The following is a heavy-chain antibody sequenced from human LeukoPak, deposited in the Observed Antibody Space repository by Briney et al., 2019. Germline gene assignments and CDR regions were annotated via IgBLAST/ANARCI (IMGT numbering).Heavy chain of an antibody. D-gene: IGHD3-16*01. J-gene: IGHJ6*03. CDR2: IYYSGST. CDR1: GGSINSYY. Sequence: SETLSLTCTVSGGSINSYYWNWIRQPPGKGLEGIGYIYYSGSTKYNPSLKSRVTISVDTSNNQCSLKLSSVTAADTAVYYCARGAWYYYYMDVWGKGTTVTVSS. CDR3: ARGAWYYYYMDV. V-gene: IGHV4-59*01.